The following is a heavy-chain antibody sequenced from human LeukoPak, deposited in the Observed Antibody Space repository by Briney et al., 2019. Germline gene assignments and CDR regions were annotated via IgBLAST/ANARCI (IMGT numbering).Heavy chain of an antibody. CDR1: GGSISSYY. Sequence: PSETLSLTCTVSGGSISSYYWSWIRQPPGKGLERIGYIFYSGSTNYNPSLKSRVTISVDTSKNQFSLKLSSVAAADTAVYYCARMGRSSGPFQHWGQGTLVTVSS. CDR3: ARMGRSSGPFQH. D-gene: IGHD6-25*01. CDR2: IFYSGST. V-gene: IGHV4-59*01. J-gene: IGHJ1*01.